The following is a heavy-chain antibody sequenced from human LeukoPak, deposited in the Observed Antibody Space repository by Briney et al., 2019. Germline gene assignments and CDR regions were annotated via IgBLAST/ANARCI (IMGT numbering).Heavy chain of an antibody. CDR2: IYYSGSA. J-gene: IGHJ5*02. V-gene: IGHV4-59*01. Sequence: SETLSLTCTVSGGSINNYYWNWIRQPPGKGLEWIGYIYYSGSASYNPSLKSRVTISVDTSKSQFSLKLSSVTAADTAVYYCAKIHDYDFWSGYPSDGFDPWGQGTLVTVSS. D-gene: IGHD3-3*01. CDR1: GGSINNYY. CDR3: AKIHDYDFWSGYPSDGFDP.